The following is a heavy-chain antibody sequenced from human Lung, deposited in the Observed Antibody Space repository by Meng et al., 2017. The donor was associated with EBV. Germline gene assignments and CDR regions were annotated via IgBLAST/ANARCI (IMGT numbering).Heavy chain of an antibody. V-gene: IGHV4-4*02. CDR3: GRDQGRQLINH. CDR1: GDSISSDVW. J-gene: IGHJ4*02. D-gene: IGHD1-1*01. CDR2: VYRRGDT. Sequence: LQQAGPGLVKPSGPLSLTLTASGDSISSDVWWCWGRQPRGEGVECIWVVYRRGDTNYNPSLRSRVVISLDRSKNQFSLNLSSVTAADTAVYYRGRDQGRQLINHWAQGTLATFPS.